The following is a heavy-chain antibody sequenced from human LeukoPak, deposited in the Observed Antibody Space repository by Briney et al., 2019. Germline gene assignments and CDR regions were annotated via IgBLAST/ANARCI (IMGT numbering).Heavy chain of an antibody. CDR1: GFTVSSNY. V-gene: IGHV3-21*01. CDR2: ISGSSSYI. Sequence: PGGSLRLSCAASGFTVSSNYINWVRQAPGKGLEWVSSISGSSSYINYADSVKGRFTISRDNAKNSLYLQMNSLRAEDTAVYYCARGGAMVRGVSPLDYWGQGTLVTVSS. CDR3: ARGGAMVRGVSPLDY. J-gene: IGHJ4*02. D-gene: IGHD3-10*01.